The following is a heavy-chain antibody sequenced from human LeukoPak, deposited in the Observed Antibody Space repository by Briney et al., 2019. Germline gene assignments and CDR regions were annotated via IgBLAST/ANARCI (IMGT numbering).Heavy chain of an antibody. J-gene: IGHJ4*02. CDR3: ARDYVVNYFDY. Sequence: TGRSPRLSCAASGFTFSSYGMHWVRQAPGKGLMWLAVIWHDGSNKYYADSVKGRFTISRDKSKNTLYLQMNSLRAEDTAVYYCARDYVVNYFDYWGQGTLVTVSS. D-gene: IGHD3-16*01. V-gene: IGHV3-33*01. CDR1: GFTFSSYG. CDR2: IWHDGSNK.